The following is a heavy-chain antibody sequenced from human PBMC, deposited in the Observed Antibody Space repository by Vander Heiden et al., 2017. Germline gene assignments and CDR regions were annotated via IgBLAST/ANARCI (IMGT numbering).Heavy chain of an antibody. V-gene: IGHV4-39*01. J-gene: IGHJ4*02. D-gene: IGHD6-19*01. Sequence: QLQLQESGPGLVKPSETLSLTCTVSGGSISSSSYYWGWIRQPPGKGLEWIGSIYYSGSTYYNPSLKSRVTISVDTSKNQFSLKLSSVTAADTAVYYCARTLKSSGWYNLIGYWGQGTLVTVSS. CDR1: GGSISSSSYY. CDR2: IYYSGST. CDR3: ARTLKSSGWYNLIGY.